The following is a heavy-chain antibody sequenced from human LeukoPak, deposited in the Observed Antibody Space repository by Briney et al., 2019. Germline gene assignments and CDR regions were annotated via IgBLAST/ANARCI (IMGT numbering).Heavy chain of an antibody. D-gene: IGHD1-26*01. V-gene: IGHV4-39*07. J-gene: IGHJ4*02. Sequence: SETLSLTCTVSGGSVSSGSYYWSWIRQPPGKGLEWIGEINHSGSTNYNPSLKSRVTISVDTSKNQFSLKLSSVTAADTAVYYCARGPNSNVGATTDFDYWGQGTLVTVSS. CDR3: ARGPNSNVGATTDFDY. CDR2: INHSGST. CDR1: GGSVSSGSYY.